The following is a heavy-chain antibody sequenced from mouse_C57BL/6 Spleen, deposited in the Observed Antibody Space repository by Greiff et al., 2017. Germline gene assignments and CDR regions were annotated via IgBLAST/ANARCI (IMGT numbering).Heavy chain of an antibody. CDR1: GYTFTDYE. CDR2: IDPETGGT. V-gene: IGHV1-15*01. J-gene: IGHJ4*01. CDR3: TGWVYYYGSSYAMDY. Sequence: VQRVESGAELVRPGASVTLSCKASGYTFTDYEMHWVKQTPVHGLEWIGAIDPETGGTAYNQKFKGKAILTADKSSSTAYMELRSLTSEDSAVYYCTGWVYYYGSSYAMDYWGQGTSVTVSS. D-gene: IGHD1-1*01.